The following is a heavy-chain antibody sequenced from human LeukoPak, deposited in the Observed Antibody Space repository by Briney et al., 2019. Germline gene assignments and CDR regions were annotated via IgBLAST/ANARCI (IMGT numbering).Heavy chain of an antibody. CDR2: IYHSGST. D-gene: IGHD5-18*01. J-gene: IGHJ6*03. Sequence: SGTLSLTCAVSGGSISSSNWWSWVRQPPGKGLEWIGEIYHSGSTNYNPSLKSRVTISVDKSKNQFSLKLSSVTAADTAVYYCARGYSYGNEYYYYYMDVWGKGTTVTVSS. V-gene: IGHV4-4*02. CDR1: GGSISSSNW. CDR3: ARGYSYGNEYYYYYMDV.